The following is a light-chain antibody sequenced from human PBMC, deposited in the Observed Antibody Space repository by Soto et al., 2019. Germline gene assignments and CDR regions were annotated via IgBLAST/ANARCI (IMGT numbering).Light chain of an antibody. CDR1: QNISNF. V-gene: IGKV1-39*01. CDR3: QQSFITPRT. CDR2: DAS. Sequence: DIRVTQSPSSLSASVGDRVTITCRASQNISNFLNWYHQKPGKAPKLLIYDASSLQSGGPSRFSGSGSGTDFTLTISSLQPEDFATYYCQQSFITPRTFGQGTTVDI. J-gene: IGKJ1*01.